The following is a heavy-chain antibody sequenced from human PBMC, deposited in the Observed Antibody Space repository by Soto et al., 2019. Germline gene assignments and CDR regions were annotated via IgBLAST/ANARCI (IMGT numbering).Heavy chain of an antibody. CDR1: GGSIGRSGYY. V-gene: IGHV4-31*03. J-gene: IGHJ4*02. Sequence: QVQLRESGPGLVKPAQTLSLTCSVSGGSIGRSGYYWSWLRQHPGKGLEWIGYIYYDGNTYYTPSLKSRVAISRGTSKSQFSPRLTSVTAADTAVYYCARAVESRYFDSWGQGTLVTVSS. CDR3: ARAVESRYFDS. CDR2: IYYDGNT. D-gene: IGHD3-3*01.